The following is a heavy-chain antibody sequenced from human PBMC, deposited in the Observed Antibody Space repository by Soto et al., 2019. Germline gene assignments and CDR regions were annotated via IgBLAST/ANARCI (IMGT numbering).Heavy chain of an antibody. CDR2: ISRDGGAT. CDR1: GFTFSAYA. J-gene: IGHJ6*02. V-gene: IGHV3-23*01. Sequence: GGSVTLSCAASGFTFSAYAMSWVRQAPGKGLEWVSGISRDGGATDYADSVKGRLTISRDNAKNTLFLQMNSLRAEDTAIYYCAKVSILAQSYHYYAMDVWGQVTPVTGAS. D-gene: IGHD3-3*01. CDR3: AKVSILAQSYHYYAMDV.